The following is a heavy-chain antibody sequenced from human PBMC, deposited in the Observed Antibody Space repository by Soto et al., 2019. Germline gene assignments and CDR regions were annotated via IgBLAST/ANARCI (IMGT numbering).Heavy chain of an antibody. CDR2: ISGSDGKT. J-gene: IGHJ4*02. V-gene: IGHV3-23*01. CDR3: ARWSYLDY. Sequence: GGSLTLSCAASGFRLGSYALSWVRQAPGKGLEWVSTISGSDGKTFYADSVKGRFSISRDTSQSTLYLQMNSLRADDTAMYYCARWSYLDYWGQGTRVTVSS. D-gene: IGHD3-3*01. CDR1: GFRLGSYA.